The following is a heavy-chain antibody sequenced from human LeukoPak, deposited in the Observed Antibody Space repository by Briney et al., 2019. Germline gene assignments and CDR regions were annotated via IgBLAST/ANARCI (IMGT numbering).Heavy chain of an antibody. CDR3: ARDGMATTQTSDFDY. Sequence: ASVKVSCKASGYTFTGYYMHWVRQAPGQGLEWMRWTNPNSGGTNYAQKFQGRVTMTRDTSISTAYMELSRLRSDDTAVYYCARDGMATTQTSDFDYWGQGTLVTVSS. D-gene: IGHD5-24*01. CDR1: GYTFTGYY. J-gene: IGHJ4*02. V-gene: IGHV1-2*02. CDR2: TNPNSGGT.